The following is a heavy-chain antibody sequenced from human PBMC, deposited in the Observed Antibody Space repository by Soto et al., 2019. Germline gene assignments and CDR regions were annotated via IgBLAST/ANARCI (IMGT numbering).Heavy chain of an antibody. V-gene: IGHV4-39*01. Sequence: SETLSLTCTVSGGSISSSSYYWGWIRQPPGKGLEWIGSIYYSGSTYYNPSLKSRVTISVDTSKNQFSLKLSSVTAADTAVYYCARRRSSGSYYPLYYYYGMDVWGQGPTVTVSS. D-gene: IGHD3-10*01. CDR2: IYYSGST. CDR1: GGSISSSSYY. J-gene: IGHJ6*02. CDR3: ARRRSSGSYYPLYYYYGMDV.